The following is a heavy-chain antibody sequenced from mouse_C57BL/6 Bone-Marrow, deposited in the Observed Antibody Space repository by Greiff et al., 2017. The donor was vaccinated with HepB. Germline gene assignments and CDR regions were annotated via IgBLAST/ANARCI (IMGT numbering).Heavy chain of an antibody. J-gene: IGHJ1*03. CDR1: GFTFSDFY. D-gene: IGHD1-1*01. CDR2: SRNKANDYTT. CDR3: ARDAITTVVDPWYFDV. Sequence: EVKVVESGGGLVQSGRSLRLSCATSGFTFSDFYMEWVRQAPGKGLEWIAASRNKANDYTTEYSASVKGRFIVSRDTSQSILYLQMNALRAEDTAIYYCARDAITTVVDPWYFDVWGTGTTVTVSS. V-gene: IGHV7-1*01.